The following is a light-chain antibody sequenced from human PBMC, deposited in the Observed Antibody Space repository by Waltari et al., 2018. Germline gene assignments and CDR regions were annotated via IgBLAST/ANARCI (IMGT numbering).Light chain of an antibody. CDR1: QSVSSY. V-gene: IGKV3-11*01. CDR2: DAS. CDR3: QQRSNWPPT. J-gene: IGKJ2*01. Sequence: EILLTQSPATLSLSPGERATLSGRASQSVSSYSAWYQQKPAQAPRLLIYDASTTATGIPARFSGSGSWTDFTLTISSLEPEDFAVYYCQQRSNWPPTFGQGTKLEIK.